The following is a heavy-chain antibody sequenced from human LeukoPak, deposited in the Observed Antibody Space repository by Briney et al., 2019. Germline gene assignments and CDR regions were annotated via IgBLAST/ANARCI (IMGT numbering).Heavy chain of an antibody. CDR3: AKGGAGYCSSTSCLYYFDY. J-gene: IGHJ4*02. CDR1: GFTFSSYA. V-gene: IGHV3-23*01. D-gene: IGHD2-2*01. Sequence: GGSLRLSCAASGFTFSSYAMNWVRQAPGKGLEWVSTISGSGDSTYYTDSVKGRFTISRDNSKNTLHLQMNSLRAEDTAVYYCAKGGAGYCSSTSCLYYFDYWGQGTLVTVST. CDR2: ISGSGDST.